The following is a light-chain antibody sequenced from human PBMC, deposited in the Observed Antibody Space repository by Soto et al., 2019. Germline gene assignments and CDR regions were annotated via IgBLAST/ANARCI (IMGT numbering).Light chain of an antibody. CDR3: HQYYSYPLT. V-gene: IGKV1-8*01. CDR1: QGISSY. J-gene: IGKJ4*01. Sequence: AIRMTQSPSSFSASTGDRVTITCRSSQGISSYLAWYQQKPGKAPKLLIYAASTLQSGVPSRFSSSGSGTDFTLTISFLQSEDFATYYCHQYYSYPLTFGRWPKV. CDR2: AAS.